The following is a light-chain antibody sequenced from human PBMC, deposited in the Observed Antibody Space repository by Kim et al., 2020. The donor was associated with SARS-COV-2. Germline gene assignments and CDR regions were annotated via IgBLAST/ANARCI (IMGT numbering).Light chain of an antibody. J-gene: IGLJ3*02. V-gene: IGLV1-51*01. CDR3: GTWDSSLSAGV. CDR1: NSNIGSTY. CDR2: DNN. Sequence: KFTTSGSGSNSNIGSTYVSWYHQLPGTAPKLLIFDNNKRPSGIPDRFSGSKSGTSATLGITGLQTGDEADYYCGTWDSSLSAGVFGGGTQLTVL.